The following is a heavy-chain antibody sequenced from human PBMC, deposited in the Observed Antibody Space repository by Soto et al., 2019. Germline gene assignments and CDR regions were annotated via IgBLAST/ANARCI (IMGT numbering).Heavy chain of an antibody. V-gene: IGHV1-3*01. CDR3: ARGPGGPKGYFDL. Sequence: QVQLVQSGAEVKKPGASVKVSCKASGYTFTSYAMHWVRQAPGQRLEWMGWINAGNGNTKYSQKFQGRVTITRDTPASTAYMELSSLRSEDTAVYYCARGPGGPKGYFDLWGRGTLVTVSS. D-gene: IGHD3-10*01. CDR1: GYTFTSYA. J-gene: IGHJ2*01. CDR2: INAGNGNT.